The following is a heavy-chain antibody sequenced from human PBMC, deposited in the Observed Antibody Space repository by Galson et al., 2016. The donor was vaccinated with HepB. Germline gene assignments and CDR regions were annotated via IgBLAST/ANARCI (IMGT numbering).Heavy chain of an antibody. CDR1: GDSVSSNSAA. CDR3: ARDGPSSSWHLDY. Sequence: CAISGDSVSSNSAAWNWIRQSPSRGLEWLGRTYYRSKWYYGYAVSVKSRITINADTSKNQFSLQLSSVTPKDSAVYYCARDGPSSSWHLDYWGQGTLVTVSS. CDR2: TYYRSKWYY. J-gene: IGHJ4*02. D-gene: IGHD6-13*01. V-gene: IGHV6-1*01.